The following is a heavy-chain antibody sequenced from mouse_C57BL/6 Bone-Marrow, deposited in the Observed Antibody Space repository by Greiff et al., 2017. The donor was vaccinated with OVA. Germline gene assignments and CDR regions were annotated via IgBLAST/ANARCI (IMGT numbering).Heavy chain of an antibody. J-gene: IGHJ1*03. D-gene: IGHD2-2*01. Sequence: QVQLQQPGAELVKPGASVKLSCKASGYTFTSYWMHWVKQRPGQGLEWIGMIHPNSGSTNYNEKFKSKATLTVDKSSSTAYMQLSSLTSEDSAVYYCARPLWLLHWYFDVCGTGTTVTVSS. CDR2: IHPNSGST. CDR3: ARPLWLLHWYFDV. CDR1: GYTFTSYW. V-gene: IGHV1-64*01.